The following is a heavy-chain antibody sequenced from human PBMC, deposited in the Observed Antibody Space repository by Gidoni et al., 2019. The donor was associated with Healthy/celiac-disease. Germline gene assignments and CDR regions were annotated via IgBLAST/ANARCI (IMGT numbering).Heavy chain of an antibody. Sequence: EVQLVESGGGLVKPGGSLRLSCEASGCRLSSYSMNWVRQAPGKGLEWVASITRISSYIYYADSVNGRCTISRDNAKNSLYLQMNSLRAEVTAVYYCAREGAWAKVFDYWGQGTLVTVSS. CDR2: ITRISSYI. CDR3: AREGAWAKVFDY. D-gene: IGHD7-27*01. J-gene: IGHJ4*02. CDR1: GCRLSSYS. V-gene: IGHV3-21*01.